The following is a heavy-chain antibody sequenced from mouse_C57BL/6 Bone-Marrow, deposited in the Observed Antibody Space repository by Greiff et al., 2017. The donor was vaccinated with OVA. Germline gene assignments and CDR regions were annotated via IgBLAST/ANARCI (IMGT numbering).Heavy chain of an antibody. D-gene: IGHD1-1*01. J-gene: IGHJ1*03. CDR1: GFSFNTYA. Sequence: VQLKESGGGLVQPKGSLKLSCAASGFSFNTYAMNWVRQAPGKGLEWVARIRSKSNNYATYYADSVKDRFTISRDDSESMLYLQMNNLKTEDTAMYYCVGLYYGSTSWYFDVWGTGTTVTVSS. V-gene: IGHV10-1*01. CDR3: VGLYYGSTSWYFDV. CDR2: IRSKSNNYAT.